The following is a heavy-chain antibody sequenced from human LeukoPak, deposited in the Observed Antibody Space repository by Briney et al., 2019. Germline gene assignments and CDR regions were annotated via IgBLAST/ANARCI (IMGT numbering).Heavy chain of an antibody. CDR2: VYSGGAT. CDR1: GFSVSNDY. J-gene: IGHJ5*02. CDR3: VRQFWA. D-gene: IGHD3-16*01. V-gene: IGHV3-66*04. Sequence: GRSLRLSCAASGFSVSNDYMNWVRQAPGKGLEWVSVVYSGGATDYADSVKGRFTISRDIPKNTLYLQMNGLRVEDTAVYFCVRQFWAWGQGTLVTVSS.